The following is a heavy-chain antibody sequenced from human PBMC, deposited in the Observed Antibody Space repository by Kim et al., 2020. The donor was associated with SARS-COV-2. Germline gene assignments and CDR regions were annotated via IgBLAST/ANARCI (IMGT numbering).Heavy chain of an antibody. CDR1: GFSFNRHL. V-gene: IGHV3-30-3*01. CDR3: TRNLVGDGYMGP. J-gene: IGHJ5*02. Sequence: GGSLRLSCAASGFSFNRHLMHWVRQAPGKGLEWVALISYAVFSLKYTNSVKGRFTVSRDNSKSAVSLQMNSLRADDTAVYYCTRNLVGDGYMGPWGQGTLVTVSP. D-gene: IGHD1-26*01. CDR2: ISYAVFSL.